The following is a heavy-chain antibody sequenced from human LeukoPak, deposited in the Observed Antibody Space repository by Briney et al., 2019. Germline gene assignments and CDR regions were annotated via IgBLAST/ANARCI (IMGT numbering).Heavy chain of an antibody. CDR1: GFTFSSYA. CDR3: AKVRTGHYFDY. Sequence: GGSLRLSCAASGFTFSSYAMTWVRQAPRKGLEWVSSISGTGGSAYYADSVKGRFTISRDNSNNTLFLQMNSLRAEDTAVYYCAKVRTGHYFDYWGQGTLVTVSS. CDR2: ISGTGGSA. D-gene: IGHD1-1*01. V-gene: IGHV3-23*01. J-gene: IGHJ4*02.